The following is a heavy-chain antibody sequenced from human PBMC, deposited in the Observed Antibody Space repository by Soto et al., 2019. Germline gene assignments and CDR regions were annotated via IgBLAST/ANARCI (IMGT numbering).Heavy chain of an antibody. V-gene: IGHV1-46*01. CDR1: GYPFTTYH. D-gene: IGHD3-10*01. CDR3: ARPEGYGSGSYYFDS. J-gene: IGHJ4*02. CDR2: VYVTCTGT. Sequence: GASVKVSCKASGYPFTTYHLHWVRQAPGQGLEWMGIVYVTCTGTRSAQKFQGRLTMTRDRSTSTVYMELSSLRSEDTAVYYCARPEGYGSGSYYFDSWGQGTLVTVSS.